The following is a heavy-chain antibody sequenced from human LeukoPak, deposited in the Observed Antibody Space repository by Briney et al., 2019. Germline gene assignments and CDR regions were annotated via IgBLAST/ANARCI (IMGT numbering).Heavy chain of an antibody. V-gene: IGHV3-21*01. CDR2: ISSSSSYI. J-gene: IGHJ6*02. CDR3: ARALHYDSRGYPHNYYYYYGMDV. CDR1: GFTFSSYS. Sequence: GGSLRLSCAASGFTFSSYSMNWVRQAPGKGLEWVSSISSSSSYIYYADSVKGRFTISRDNAKNSLYLQMNSLRAEDTAVYYCARALHYDSRGYPHNYYYYYGMDVWGQGTTVTVSS. D-gene: IGHD3-22*01.